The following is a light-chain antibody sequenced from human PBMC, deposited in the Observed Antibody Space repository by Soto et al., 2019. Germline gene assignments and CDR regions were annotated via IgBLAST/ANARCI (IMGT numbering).Light chain of an antibody. Sequence: IEVTQSPYSLSASVGDRVTITCRARHGSNSYLAWYQQKPGKAPKLLIYAASTWPSGIPSRFSGSGSGTDFTLTISSLQPEDFAAYYCQQYSSYPFTFGEGTKVDIK. CDR3: QQYSSYPFT. CDR2: AAS. V-gene: IGKV1-9*01. J-gene: IGKJ4*01. CDR1: HGSNSY.